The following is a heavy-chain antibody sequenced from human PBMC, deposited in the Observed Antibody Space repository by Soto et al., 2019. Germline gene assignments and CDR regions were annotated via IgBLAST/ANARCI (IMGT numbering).Heavy chain of an antibody. J-gene: IGHJ4*02. CDR1: GGSFSGYY. D-gene: IGHD3-3*01. CDR2: INHSGST. Sequence: SETLSLTCAVYGGSFSGYYWSWIRQPPGKGLEWIGEINHSGSTNYNPSLKSRVTISVDTSKNQFSLKLSSVTAADTAVYYCARGGWDTYFFYWGQGTLVTVSS. CDR3: ARGGWDTYFFY. V-gene: IGHV4-34*01.